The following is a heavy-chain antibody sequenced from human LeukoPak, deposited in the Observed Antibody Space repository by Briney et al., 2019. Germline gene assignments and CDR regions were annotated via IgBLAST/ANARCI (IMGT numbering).Heavy chain of an antibody. J-gene: IGHJ3*02. Sequence: PGRSLRLSCAASGFTFSSYGMHWVRQAPGKGLEWVAVIWYDGSNKYYADSVKGRFTISRDNSKNTLYLQMNSLRAEDTAVYYCARDLRDGCSDAFDIWGQGTMVTVSS. CDR3: ARDLRDGCSDAFDI. D-gene: IGHD5-24*01. V-gene: IGHV3-33*01. CDR2: IWYDGSNK. CDR1: GFTFSSYG.